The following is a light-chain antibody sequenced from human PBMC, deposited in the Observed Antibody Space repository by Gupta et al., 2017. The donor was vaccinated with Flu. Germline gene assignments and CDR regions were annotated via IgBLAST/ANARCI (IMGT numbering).Light chain of an antibody. CDR3: QQYSIYSRT. J-gene: IGKJ1*01. CDR1: ESINYW. Sequence: DIQMTQSPSTLSASVGDRVTITCRASESINYWLAWYQQKPGKAPKLLIYKASNLERGVPPRFSGSGSGTEFTLTINSLQPDDFAIYYCQQYSIYSRTFGQGTTVEI. CDR2: KAS. V-gene: IGKV1-5*03.